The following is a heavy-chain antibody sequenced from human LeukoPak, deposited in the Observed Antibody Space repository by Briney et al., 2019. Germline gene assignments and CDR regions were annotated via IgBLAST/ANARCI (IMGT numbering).Heavy chain of an antibody. CDR3: ARDSRVGAPTADAFDI. D-gene: IGHD1-26*01. J-gene: IGHJ3*02. CDR1: GYTFTSYG. Sequence: ASVKVSCKASGYTFTSYGITWVRQAPGPGLKWMGWTSAYNRNTNYAQKLQGRVTMTTHTSTSTAYMELRSLRSDDTAVYYCARDSRVGAPTADAFDIWGQGTMVTVSS. CDR2: TSAYNRNT. V-gene: IGHV1-18*01.